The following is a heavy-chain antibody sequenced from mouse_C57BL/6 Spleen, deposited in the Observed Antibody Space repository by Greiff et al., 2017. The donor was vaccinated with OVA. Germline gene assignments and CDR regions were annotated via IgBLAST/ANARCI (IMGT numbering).Heavy chain of an antibody. CDR3: ARWDDGYFFDY. D-gene: IGHD2-3*01. J-gene: IGHJ2*01. V-gene: IGHV1-52*01. CDR1: GYTFTSYW. Sequence: VQLQQPGAELVRPGSSVKLSCKASGYTFTSYWMHWVKQRPIQGLEWIGNIDPSDSDTHYNQKFKDKATLTVDKSSSTAYMQLSSLTSEDSAVYYCARWDDGYFFDYWGQGTTLTVSS. CDR2: IDPSDSDT.